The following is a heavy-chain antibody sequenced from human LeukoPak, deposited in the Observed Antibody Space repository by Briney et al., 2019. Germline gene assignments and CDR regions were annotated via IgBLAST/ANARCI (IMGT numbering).Heavy chain of an antibody. CDR2: IKEEGSDK. CDR3: TTVSTLAFDY. CDR1: GFTFSSYG. Sequence: GGSLRLSCAASGFTFSSYGMHWVRQAPGKGLEWVANIKEEGSDKSYVDSVKGRFTISRDNAKNSLYLQMNSLRAEDTAVYYCTTVSTLAFDYWGRGTLVTVSS. V-gene: IGHV3-7*03. J-gene: IGHJ4*02. D-gene: IGHD2/OR15-2a*01.